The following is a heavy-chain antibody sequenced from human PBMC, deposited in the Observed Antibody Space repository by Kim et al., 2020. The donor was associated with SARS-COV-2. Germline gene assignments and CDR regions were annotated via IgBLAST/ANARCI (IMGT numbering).Heavy chain of an antibody. CDR3: ARDPQGGLFGVVIFDY. CDR2: ISYDGRNK. J-gene: IGHJ4*02. CDR1: GFSFSSHG. V-gene: IGHV3-30*03. D-gene: IGHD3-3*01. Sequence: GGSLRLSCAASGFSFSSHGMHWVRQAPGKGLEWVAVISYDGRNKYQKDSVKGRFTISRDNSKDTLYLQMNSLREEDTAVYYCARDPQGGLFGVVIFDYWGQGTLVTVSS.